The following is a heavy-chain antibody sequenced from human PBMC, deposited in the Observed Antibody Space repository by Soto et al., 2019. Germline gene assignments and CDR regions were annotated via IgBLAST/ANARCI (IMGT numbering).Heavy chain of an antibody. Sequence: ASVKVSCKASGYTFYSHSISWVRQAPGQRLEWMGWINAGNGNTKYSQKFQGRVTITRDTSASTAYMELSSLRSEDTAVYYCARDLGGWPDYWGQGTLVTVSS. CDR2: INAGNGNT. CDR1: GYTFYSHS. V-gene: IGHV1-3*01. CDR3: ARDLGGWPDY. J-gene: IGHJ4*02. D-gene: IGHD2-15*01.